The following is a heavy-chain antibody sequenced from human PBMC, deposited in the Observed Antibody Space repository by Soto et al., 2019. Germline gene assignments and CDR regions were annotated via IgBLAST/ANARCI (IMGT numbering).Heavy chain of an antibody. CDR2: ISYDGSNK. J-gene: IGHJ3*02. CDR3: ARDRYAGVAFDI. CDR1: GFTFSSYA. D-gene: IGHD3-16*01. V-gene: IGHV3-30-3*01. Sequence: GGSLRLSCAASGFTFSSYAMHWVRQAPGKGLEWVAVISYDGSNKYYADSVKGRFTISRDNSKNTLYLQMNSLRAEDTAVYYCARDRYAGVAFDIWGQGTMVTVS.